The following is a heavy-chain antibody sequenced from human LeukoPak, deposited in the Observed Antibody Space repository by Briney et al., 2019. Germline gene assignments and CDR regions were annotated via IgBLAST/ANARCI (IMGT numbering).Heavy chain of an antibody. CDR3: AREEEGPVVPAAYNWFDP. Sequence: SETLSLTCTVSGGSISSGSYYWSWIRQPAGKGLEWIGRIYTSGSTNYNPSLKSRVTISVDTSKNQFSLKLSSVTAADTAVYYCAREEEGPVVPAAYNWFDPWGQGTLVTVSS. CDR1: GGSISSGSYY. V-gene: IGHV4-61*02. D-gene: IGHD2-2*01. J-gene: IGHJ5*02. CDR2: IYTSGST.